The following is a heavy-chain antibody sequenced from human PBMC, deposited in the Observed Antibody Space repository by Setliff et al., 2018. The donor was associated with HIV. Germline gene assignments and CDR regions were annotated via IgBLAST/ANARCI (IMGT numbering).Heavy chain of an antibody. CDR3: ARGGSGGYYGSGPLAEYFQH. J-gene: IGHJ1*01. CDR1: GFTFSSYA. D-gene: IGHD3-10*01. V-gene: IGHV3-30-3*01. CDR2: ISYDGSNK. Sequence: GGSLRLSCAASGFTFSSYAMHWVRQAPGKGLEWVAVISYDGSNKYYADSVKGRFTISRDNSKNTLYLQMNSLRADDTAVYYCARGGSGGYYGSGPLAEYFQHWGQGTLVTVSS.